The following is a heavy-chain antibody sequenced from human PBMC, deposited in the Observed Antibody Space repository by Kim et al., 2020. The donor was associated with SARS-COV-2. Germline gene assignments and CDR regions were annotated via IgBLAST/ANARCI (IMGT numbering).Heavy chain of an antibody. D-gene: IGHD3-10*01. J-gene: IGHJ5*02. V-gene: IGHV4-34*01. CDR3: ARGGVVRGVTS. Sequence: KYHPSLKRRVTIPVDTSNHPFSLKLSAVTAADTAVYYCARGGVVRGVTSWGQGTLVTVSS.